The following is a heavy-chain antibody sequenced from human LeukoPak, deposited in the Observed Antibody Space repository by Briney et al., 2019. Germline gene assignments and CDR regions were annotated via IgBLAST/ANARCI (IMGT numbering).Heavy chain of an antibody. J-gene: IGHJ4*02. CDR1: GFTFSTYD. CDR3: ARVSGYSSRWYFDY. CDR2: IWYDGSNE. V-gene: IGHV3-33*01. D-gene: IGHD6-13*01. Sequence: GGPLRLSCAASGFTFSTYDMHWGRQAPGKGLEWVALIWYDGSNEKYADSVKGRFTISRDNSKNTLHLQMNSLRAEDTAVYYCARVSGYSSRWYFDYWGQGTLVTVSS.